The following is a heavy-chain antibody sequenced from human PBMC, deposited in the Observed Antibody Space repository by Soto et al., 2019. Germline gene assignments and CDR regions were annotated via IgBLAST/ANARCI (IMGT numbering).Heavy chain of an antibody. CDR3: ARGYYYDSSGLEYFQH. J-gene: IGHJ1*01. D-gene: IGHD3-22*01. CDR1: GFTFSSYG. Sequence: PGGSLRLCCAACGFTFSSYGMHWARQAAGKGLEWVAVIWYDGSNKYYADSVKGRFTISRDNSKNTLYLQMNSLRAEDTAVYYCARGYYYDSSGLEYFQHWGQGTLVTVSS. CDR2: IWYDGSNK. V-gene: IGHV3-33*01.